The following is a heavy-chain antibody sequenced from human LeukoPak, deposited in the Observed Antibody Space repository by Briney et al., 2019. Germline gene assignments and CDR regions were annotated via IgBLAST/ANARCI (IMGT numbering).Heavy chain of an antibody. CDR2: ISSNGGST. J-gene: IGHJ5*01. CDR1: GFSFSSYG. V-gene: IGHV3-64*01. CDR3: SNWYGY. Sequence: GGSLRLSCAASGFSFSSYGMHWVRQAPGKGLEYVSAISSNGGSTYYANSVRGRFTISRDNSKNMVYLQMGSLRAEDMAVYYCSNWYGYWGQGTLVTVSS.